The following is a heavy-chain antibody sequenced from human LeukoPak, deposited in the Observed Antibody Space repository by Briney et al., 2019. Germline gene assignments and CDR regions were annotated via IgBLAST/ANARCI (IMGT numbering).Heavy chain of an antibody. CDR1: GFTFSSYA. D-gene: IGHD4-11*01. V-gene: IGHV3-23*05. J-gene: IGHJ3*01. CDR2: IFSDSGT. CDR3: GRDPNGNYVGAFEF. Sequence: GGSLRLSCIASGFTFSSYAMTWVRQAPGKGLEWVSSIFSDSGTSYGDSVEGRFTISRDNSKNTVFLQMDSLRAEDTAIFYCGRDPNGNYVGAFEFWSRGTLVTVSS.